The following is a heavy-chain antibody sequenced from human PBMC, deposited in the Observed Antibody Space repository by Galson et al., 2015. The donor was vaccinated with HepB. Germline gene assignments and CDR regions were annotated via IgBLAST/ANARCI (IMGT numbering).Heavy chain of an antibody. V-gene: IGHV3-30*18. CDR1: GFTFSNYG. CDR2: VSHDGSYK. J-gene: IGHJ4*02. D-gene: IGHD1-7*01. CDR3: EKDPAGRFVVNYRGYYFDD. Sequence: SLRLSCAASGFTFSNYGMHWVRQAPGKGLEWVALVSHDGSYKSYAESVKGRFTSFRDNSKGTLYLQMNSLRPEDTAVYYCEKDPAGRFVVNYRGYYFDDWGQGTLVTVSS.